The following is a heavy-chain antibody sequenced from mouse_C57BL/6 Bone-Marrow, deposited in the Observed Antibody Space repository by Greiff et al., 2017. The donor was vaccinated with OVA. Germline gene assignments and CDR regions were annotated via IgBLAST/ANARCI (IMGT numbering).Heavy chain of an antibody. CDR1: GYTFTSYW. D-gene: IGHD1-2*01. CDR3: ARGITTADY. Sequence: QVQLQQPGAELVKPGASVKLSCTASGYTFTSYWMPWVKQRPGQGLEWIGMIHPNSGSTNYNEKFKSKATLTVDKSSSTAYMQLSRLTAGDSAVLYCARGITTADYWGQGTTLTVSS. CDR2: IHPNSGST. V-gene: IGHV1-64*01. J-gene: IGHJ2*01.